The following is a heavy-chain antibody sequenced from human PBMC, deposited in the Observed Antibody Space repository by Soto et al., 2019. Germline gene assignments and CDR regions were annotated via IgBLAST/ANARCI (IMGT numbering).Heavy chain of an antibody. J-gene: IGHJ3*02. CDR3: ARASSGLGSAFDI. CDR2: INHSGST. V-gene: IGHV4-34*01. D-gene: IGHD3-22*01. Sequence: QVQLQQWGAGLLKPSETLSLTCAVYGGSFSGYYWSWIRQPPGKGLEWIGEINHSGSTNYNPSLKSRVTISVDTSKNQFSLKLSSVTAADTAVYYCARASSGLGSAFDIWGQGTMVTVSS. CDR1: GGSFSGYY.